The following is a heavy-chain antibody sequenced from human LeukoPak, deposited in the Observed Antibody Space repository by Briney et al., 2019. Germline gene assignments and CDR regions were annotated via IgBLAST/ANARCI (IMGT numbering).Heavy chain of an antibody. CDR2: IKQDGSEK. CDR1: GFTFSSYW. Sequence: GGSLRLSCAASGFTFSSYWMSWVRQAPGKGLEWVANIKQDGSEKYYVDSVKGRFTISRDNAKNSLYLQMNSLRAEDTAVYYCARFWDKRAGSHIKYWGQGTLVTVSS. J-gene: IGHJ4*02. V-gene: IGHV3-7*01. CDR3: ARFWDKRAGSHIKY. D-gene: IGHD3-10*01.